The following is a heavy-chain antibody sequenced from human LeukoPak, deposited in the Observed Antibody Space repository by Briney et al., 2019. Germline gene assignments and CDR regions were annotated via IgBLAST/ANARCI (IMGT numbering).Heavy chain of an antibody. CDR1: GYSFTRYW. D-gene: IGHD3-16*01. Sequence: GESLKISCKGSGYSFTRYWIGWVRQMPGKGLEWMGIIYPGDSDTRYSPSFQGQVTISADKSISTAYLQWGSLKASDTAMYYCARRTLTYGDWYFDLWGRGTLVTVSS. J-gene: IGHJ2*01. CDR3: ARRTLTYGDWYFDL. V-gene: IGHV5-51*01. CDR2: IYPGDSDT.